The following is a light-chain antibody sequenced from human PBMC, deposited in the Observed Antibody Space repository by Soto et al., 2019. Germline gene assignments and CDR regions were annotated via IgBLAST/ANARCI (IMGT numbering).Light chain of an antibody. CDR2: DAS. Sequence: DIVLTQSPGTLSLSPGETATLSCRASQTVGNNYLAWYQQKPGQAPRLLIYDASSRVTGLPDRFSGSGSGTDFTLTIARLEPDDFAVYYCQQCARSPRTFGQGTKVEIK. CDR1: QTVGNNY. CDR3: QQCARSPRT. V-gene: IGKV3-20*01. J-gene: IGKJ1*01.